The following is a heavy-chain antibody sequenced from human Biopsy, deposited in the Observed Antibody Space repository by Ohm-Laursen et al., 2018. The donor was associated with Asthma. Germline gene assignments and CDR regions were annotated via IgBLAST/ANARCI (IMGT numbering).Heavy chain of an antibody. CDR3: ARKAGSCISRTCYSLDF. CDR1: GGTFNTYV. Sequence: GSSVKVSCKSLGGTFNTYVIGWVRQAPGQGLEWMGGINSVFGTTTYPQKFQDRVTITVDVSTSTVYMELSSLRSEDTAVYYCARKAGSCISRTCYSLDFWGQGTLVTVSS. V-gene: IGHV1-69*01. J-gene: IGHJ4*02. D-gene: IGHD2-2*01. CDR2: INSVFGTT.